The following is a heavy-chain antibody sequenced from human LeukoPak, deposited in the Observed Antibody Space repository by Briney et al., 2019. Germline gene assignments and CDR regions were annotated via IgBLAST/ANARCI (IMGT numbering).Heavy chain of an antibody. CDR1: GFTFSGYS. D-gene: IGHD3-3*01. V-gene: IGHV3-48*01. CDR2: ISLSSSTI. CDR3: ARDITIFGVIINFDY. Sequence: RGSPRLSCAASGFTFSGYSMNWIRQAPGKGLEWVSYISLSSSTIYYADSVKGRFTISRDNAKNSLYLQMNSLRAEDTAVYYCARDITIFGVIINFDYWGQGTLVTVSS. J-gene: IGHJ4*02.